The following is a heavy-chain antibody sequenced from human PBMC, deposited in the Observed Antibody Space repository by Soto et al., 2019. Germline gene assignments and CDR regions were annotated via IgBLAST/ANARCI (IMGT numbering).Heavy chain of an antibody. Sequence: GASVKVSCKSSGYTFTSYDINCVRQATGQGLEWMGWMNPNSGNTGYAQKFQGRVTMTRNTSISTAYMELSSLRSEDTAVYYCARGRRVRGVIASFYYYYMDVWGKGTTVTVSS. CDR1: GYTFTSYD. D-gene: IGHD3-10*01. V-gene: IGHV1-8*01. CDR3: ARGRRVRGVIASFYYYYMDV. CDR2: MNPNSGNT. J-gene: IGHJ6*03.